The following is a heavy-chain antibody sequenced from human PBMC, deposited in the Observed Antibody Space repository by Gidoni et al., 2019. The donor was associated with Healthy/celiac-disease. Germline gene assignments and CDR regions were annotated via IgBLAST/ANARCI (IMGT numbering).Heavy chain of an antibody. D-gene: IGHD6-19*01. CDR2: INHSGST. J-gene: IGHJ1*01. V-gene: IGHV4-34*01. Sequence: QVQLQQWGAGLFKPSETLSLTCAGSGGSLSGSYWSWIRQPPGTGLEWIGEINHSGSTNYNPSLKSRVTISVDTSKNRFALKLSSVTAADTTVYSCARGPRQWLVLSYFQHWGQGTLVTVSS. CDR1: GGSLSGSY. CDR3: ARGPRQWLVLSYFQH.